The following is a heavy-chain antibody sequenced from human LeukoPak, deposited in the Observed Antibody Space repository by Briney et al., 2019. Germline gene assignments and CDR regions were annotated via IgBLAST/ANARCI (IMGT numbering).Heavy chain of an antibody. CDR2: LYYSGTT. CDR3: ARLNAYSSSWHYFDS. V-gene: IGHV4-39*01. Sequence: SETLSLTCTVSGGSISSSSYFWGWIRQPPGRGLEWIGTLYYSGTTSYNPSLQSRVTISVDTSKNQFYLKLSSVTAADRSIYYCARLNAYSSSWHYFDSWGQGTLVSVSS. CDR1: GGSISSSSYF. J-gene: IGHJ4*02. D-gene: IGHD6-13*01.